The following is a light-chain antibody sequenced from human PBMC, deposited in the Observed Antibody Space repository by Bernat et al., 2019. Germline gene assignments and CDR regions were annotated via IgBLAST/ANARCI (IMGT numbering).Light chain of an antibody. Sequence: QSALTQPRSVSGSPGQSVTISCTGTSSDVPAYNYVSWYQQRPGKAPQLMIHNVNERPAGVPDRFSGSTSGNTASLTVSVRQAEDEAVYYCCSYAGSDTWVFGGGTKLTVL. CDR2: NVN. J-gene: IGLJ3*02. V-gene: IGLV2-11*01. CDR3: CSYAGSDTWV. CDR1: SSDVPAYNY.